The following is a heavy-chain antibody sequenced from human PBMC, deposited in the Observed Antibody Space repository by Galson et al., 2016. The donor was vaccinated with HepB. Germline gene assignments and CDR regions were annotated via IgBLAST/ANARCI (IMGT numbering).Heavy chain of an antibody. D-gene: IGHD3-3*01. CDR3: GRSGYNRGYYGMDV. CDR2: ISSSSSII. J-gene: IGHJ6*02. Sequence: SLRLSCAASGFTFTNYSMNWVRQAPGKGLEWVSYISSSSSIIYYADSVKGRFTISRDNAKNSLYLQMKSLRAEDTAVYYCGRSGYNRGYYGMDVWGQGTTVTVSS. V-gene: IGHV3-48*01. CDR1: GFTFTNYS.